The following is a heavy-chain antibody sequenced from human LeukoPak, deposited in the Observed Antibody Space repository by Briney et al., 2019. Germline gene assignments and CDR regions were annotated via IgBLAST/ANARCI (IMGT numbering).Heavy chain of an antibody. J-gene: IGHJ4*02. Sequence: SGTLSLTCAVSGGSISSSNWWSWVRQPPGKGLEWIGEIYHSGSTNYNPSLKSRVTISVDKSKNRFSLKLSSVTAADTAVYYCARAPDYGDYPLDYWGQGTLVTVSS. V-gene: IGHV4-4*02. D-gene: IGHD4-17*01. CDR3: ARAPDYGDYPLDY. CDR2: IYHSGST. CDR1: GGSISSSNW.